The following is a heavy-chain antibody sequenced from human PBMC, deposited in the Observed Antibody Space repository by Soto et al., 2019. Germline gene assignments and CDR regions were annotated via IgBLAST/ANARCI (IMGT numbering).Heavy chain of an antibody. V-gene: IGHV1-18*01. CDR1: GYTFTSYG. D-gene: IGHD1-26*01. Sequence: QVQLVQSGAEVRKPGASVKVSCKASGYTFTSYGISWVRQAPGQGLEWMGWISAYNGNTNYAQKLQGRVTMTTDTSTSTAYRELRSLRSDDTAVYYCARGSGSGSYSEEFGWFDPWGQGTLVTVSS. CDR3: ARGSGSGSYSEEFGWFDP. J-gene: IGHJ5*02. CDR2: ISAYNGNT.